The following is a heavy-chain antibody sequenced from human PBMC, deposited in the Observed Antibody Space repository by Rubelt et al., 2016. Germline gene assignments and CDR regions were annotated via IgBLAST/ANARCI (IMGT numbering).Heavy chain of an antibody. V-gene: IGHV4-34*11. CDR1: GGSFSGYF. Sequence: QVQLQQWGAGLLKPSETLSLTCAVYGGSFSGYFWSWIRQPPGKGLEWIGYIYYSGSTNYNPSLKSRVTISVHTSKNQFSLKLSSVTAADTAVYYCARLRVRGLIIGDYYYGMDVWGQGTTVTVSS. CDR2: IYYSGST. J-gene: IGHJ6*02. CDR3: ARLRVRGLIIGDYYYGMDV. D-gene: IGHD3-10*01.